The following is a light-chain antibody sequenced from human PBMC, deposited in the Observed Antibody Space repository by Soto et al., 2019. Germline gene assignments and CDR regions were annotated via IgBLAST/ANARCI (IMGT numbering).Light chain of an antibody. CDR1: SSNIGAGHA. V-gene: IGLV1-40*01. Sequence: QSALTQPPSVSGAPGQRVIISCTGSSSNIGAGHAVHWYQQLPGTAPRLLIHGDNNRPSGAPDRFSASKSDTSASLAIAWLQAEDEANYYCQSYDTTLRTPLFGGGTKVTVL. CDR2: GDN. J-gene: IGLJ3*02. CDR3: QSYDTTLRTPL.